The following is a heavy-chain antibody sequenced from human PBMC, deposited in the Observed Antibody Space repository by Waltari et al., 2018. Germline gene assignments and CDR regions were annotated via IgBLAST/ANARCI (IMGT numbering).Heavy chain of an antibody. CDR2: INPNCCNL. CDR1: GYHFSNYD. CDR3: ARAVRYQLLSDF. J-gene: IGHJ4*02. V-gene: IGHV1-8*03. Sequence: QVQLVQSGAEVKNPGASVTLSCKTSGYHFSNYDVRWVRQAPGRGLELMVWINPNCCNLGFSQGFQGRVMCTAATSTTTAYMELTNLRSDDTAIYFCARAVRYQLLSDFWGQGTLVTVSS. D-gene: IGHD2-2*01.